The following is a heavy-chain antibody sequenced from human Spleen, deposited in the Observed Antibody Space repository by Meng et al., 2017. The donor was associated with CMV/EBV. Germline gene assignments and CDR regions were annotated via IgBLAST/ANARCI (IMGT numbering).Heavy chain of an antibody. CDR1: GGSISSSSYY. CDR3: ARGRIFGAKKPGSSYYYYYGMDV. Sequence: SETLSLTCTVSGGSISSSSYYWGWIRQPPGKGLEWIASIYYSGSTYHNPSLRSRVTISVDTSKNQFSLKLSSVTAADTAVYYCARGRIFGAKKPGSSYYYYYGMDVWGQGTTVTVSS. J-gene: IGHJ6*02. CDR2: IYYSGST. D-gene: IGHD3-3*01. V-gene: IGHV4-39*01.